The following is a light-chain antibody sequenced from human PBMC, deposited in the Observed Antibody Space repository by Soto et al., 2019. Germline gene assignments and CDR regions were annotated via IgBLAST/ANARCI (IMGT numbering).Light chain of an antibody. CDR1: SSDVGDNKY. V-gene: IGLV2-14*01. Sequence: QAVVTQPASVSGSPGQSITISCTGTSSDVGDNKYVSWYQQHPGEAPKLMIYEVYHRPSGVSDRFSGSKSGDTASLTISGLQAEDEADYYCCSYTSSSTLVFGGGTKLTVL. CDR3: CSYTSSSTLV. CDR2: EVY. J-gene: IGLJ2*01.